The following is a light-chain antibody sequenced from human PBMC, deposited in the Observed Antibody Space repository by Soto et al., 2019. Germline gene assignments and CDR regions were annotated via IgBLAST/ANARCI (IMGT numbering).Light chain of an antibody. V-gene: IGKV1-33*01. J-gene: IGKJ2*01. CDR3: PHLHNLPFT. CDR1: QDIGKS. CDR2: EGY. Sequence: DIPMTQSPSSLSAFVGDRVTITCQASQDIGKSLNWYQQKPGKAPRLLIYEGYNLETGVPSMFSGGGSGPEFTLTTISLQSPDIATYSCPHLHNLPFTFGLRTKLPIK.